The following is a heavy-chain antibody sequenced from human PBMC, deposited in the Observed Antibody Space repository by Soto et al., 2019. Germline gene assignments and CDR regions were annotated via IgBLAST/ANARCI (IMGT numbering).Heavy chain of an antibody. Sequence: GGSLRLSCAASGFTFSSYSMNWVRQAPGKGLEWVSAISGSGGSTYYADSVKGRFTISRDNSKNTLYLQMNSLRAEDTAVYYCAKVTAILYYYDSSGYYFDYWGQGTLVTVSS. CDR3: AKVTAILYYYDSSGYYFDY. J-gene: IGHJ4*02. V-gene: IGHV3-23*01. CDR1: GFTFSSYS. CDR2: ISGSGGST. D-gene: IGHD3-22*01.